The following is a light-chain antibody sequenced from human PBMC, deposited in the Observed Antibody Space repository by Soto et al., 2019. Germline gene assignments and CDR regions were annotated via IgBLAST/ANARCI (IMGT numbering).Light chain of an antibody. CDR3: SSYTSTMTNV. CDR1: SSDVGGFNS. J-gene: IGLJ1*01. V-gene: IGLV2-14*03. CDR2: DVV. Sequence: HSLLTQPASVFGSPGQSITISCTGTSSDVGGFNSVSWYQLRPGTAPKLILYDVVDRPSGVSYRFSGSKSGNTASLTISGLQAADEADYFCSSYTSTMTNVFGSGTKVTVL.